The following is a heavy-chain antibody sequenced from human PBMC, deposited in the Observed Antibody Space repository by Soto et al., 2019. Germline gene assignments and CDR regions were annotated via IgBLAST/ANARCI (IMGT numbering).Heavy chain of an antibody. Sequence: GGSLRLSCAASGFTFSSYWMHWVRQAPGKGLVWVSRINSDGSSTSYADSVKGRFPISRDNAKNTLYLQMNSLRAEDTAVYYCARTNYDFWSGYYTGMGNWFDPWGQGTLVTVSS. J-gene: IGHJ5*02. D-gene: IGHD3-3*01. V-gene: IGHV3-74*01. CDR1: GFTFSSYW. CDR3: ARTNYDFWSGYYTGMGNWFDP. CDR2: INSDGSST.